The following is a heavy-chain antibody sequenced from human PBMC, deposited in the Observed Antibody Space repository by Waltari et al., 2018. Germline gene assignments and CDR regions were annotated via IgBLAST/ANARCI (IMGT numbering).Heavy chain of an antibody. D-gene: IGHD6-6*01. Sequence: QITLKESGPTLVKPTQTLTLTCTFSGFSLSPSGVGVGWIRQPPGKALEWLALIYWNDDKRYSPSLKSRLTITKDTSKNQVVLTMTNMDPVDTATYYCAHRRKGKYSSSSYYYYGMDVWGQGTTVTVSS. J-gene: IGHJ6*02. CDR2: IYWNDDK. CDR3: AHRRKGKYSSSSYYYYGMDV. CDR1: GFSLSPSGVG. V-gene: IGHV2-5*01.